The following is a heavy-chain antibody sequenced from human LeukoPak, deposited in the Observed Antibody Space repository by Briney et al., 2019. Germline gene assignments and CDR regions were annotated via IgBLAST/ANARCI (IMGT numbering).Heavy chain of an antibody. CDR1: GYTFTDYY. CDR2: INPKTGVT. V-gene: IGHV1-2*02. Sequence: GASVKVSCKASGYTFTDYYLHWVRQAPGHGLEWMGWINPKTGVTKYAQSFQGRVTMTRDTSINTAYMEVSRLRSDDTAVFYCARDLAMYSPDLDYWGQGTLVTVSS. J-gene: IGHJ4*02. CDR3: ARDLAMYSPDLDY. D-gene: IGHD1-26*01.